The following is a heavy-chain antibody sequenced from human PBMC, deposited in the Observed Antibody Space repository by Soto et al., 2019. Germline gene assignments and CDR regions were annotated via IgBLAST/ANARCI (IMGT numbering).Heavy chain of an antibody. CDR1: GFTFSSFG. Sequence: QVQVVESGGGVVQPGRSLRLSCAASGFTFSSFGMHWVRQAPGKGLEWVSLIWYDGSKKSYGDSVKGRFTISRDNSRNTVYLQTNSLRADATPVYYCARDASYYSLWSGYYPARNGMDVWGQGTRVSVSS. CDR2: IWYDGSKK. J-gene: IGHJ6*02. D-gene: IGHD3-3*01. CDR3: ARDASYYSLWSGYYPARNGMDV. V-gene: IGHV3-33*01.